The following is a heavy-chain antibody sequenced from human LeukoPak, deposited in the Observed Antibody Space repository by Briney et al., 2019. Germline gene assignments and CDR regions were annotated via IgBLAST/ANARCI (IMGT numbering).Heavy chain of an antibody. CDR3: LCNGYKSGLDY. CDR2: IYHSRSN. J-gene: IGHJ4*02. D-gene: IGHD5-24*01. V-gene: IGHV4-4*02. CDR1: GVSITSGNW. Sequence: SETLSLTCGVSGVSITSGNWWRWVRQPPGKLLGWVGEIYHSRSNNYNPSLKRRVTILVATSNHQSPLLLTAATAATTAVYYCLCNGYKSGLDYWVQGTLITVSS.